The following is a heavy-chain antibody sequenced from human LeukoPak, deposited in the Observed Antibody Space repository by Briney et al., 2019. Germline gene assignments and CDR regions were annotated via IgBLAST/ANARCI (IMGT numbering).Heavy chain of an antibody. V-gene: IGHV3-30*02. CDR1: GFTFSSYG. D-gene: IGHD1-1*01. J-gene: IGHJ3*02. CDR3: AKGTGTGPGAFDI. Sequence: GGSLRLSCAASGFTFSSYGMHWIRQAPGKGLEWVAFIRYDGSNKYYADSVKGRFTISRDNSKNTLYLQMNSLRAEDTAVYYCAKGTGTGPGAFDIWGQGTMVTVSS. CDR2: IRYDGSNK.